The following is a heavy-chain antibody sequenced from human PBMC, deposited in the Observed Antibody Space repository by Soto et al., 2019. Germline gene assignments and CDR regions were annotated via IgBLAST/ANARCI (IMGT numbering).Heavy chain of an antibody. CDR2: IFHSGNV. CDR3: TKQDDGMDV. Sequence: SETLSLTCAVSGSSLSPYYWGWVRQPPGKGLEWLGSIFHSGNVHYNPSLKSRVILSIDTSKSQFSLNLTAAIAADTAVYYCTKQDDGMDVWGQGTTVTVSS. CDR1: GSSLSPYY. J-gene: IGHJ6*02. V-gene: IGHV4-38-2*01.